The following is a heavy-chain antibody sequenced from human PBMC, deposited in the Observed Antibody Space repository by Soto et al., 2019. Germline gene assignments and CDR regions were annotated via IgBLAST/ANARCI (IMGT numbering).Heavy chain of an antibody. J-gene: IGHJ4*02. CDR2: VIPIFGTA. D-gene: IGHD2-21*02. V-gene: IGHV1-69*06. CDR1: GGTFSSYA. Sequence: QVQLVQSGAEVKKPGSSVKVSCKASGGTFSSYAISWVRQAPGQGLEWMGGVIPIFGTANYAQKFQGRVTITADKSTSTAYMELGSLRSEETAVYYCARATPRDCGGDCYSGFDYWGQGTLVTVSS. CDR3: ARATPRDCGGDCYSGFDY.